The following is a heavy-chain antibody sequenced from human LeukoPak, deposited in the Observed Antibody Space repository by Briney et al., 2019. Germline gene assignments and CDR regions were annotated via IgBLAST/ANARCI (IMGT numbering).Heavy chain of an antibody. J-gene: IGHJ4*02. CDR3: ARVAKERVGGVYYFDY. V-gene: IGHV3-13*01. CDR2: IGTAGDT. D-gene: IGHD1-1*01. CDR1: GFTFSDYD. Sequence: GGSLRLSCAASGFTFSDYDMHWVRQATGKGLEWVSAIGTAGDTYYTGSVKGQFTISRENAKNSLYLQVNSLRAGDTAVYYCARVAKERVGGVYYFDYWGQGTLVTVSS.